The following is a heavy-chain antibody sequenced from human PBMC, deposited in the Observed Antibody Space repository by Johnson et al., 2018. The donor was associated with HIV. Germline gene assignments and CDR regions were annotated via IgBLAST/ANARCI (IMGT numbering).Heavy chain of an antibody. D-gene: IGHD6-6*01. CDR1: GFTFDAYG. Sequence: VQLVESGGGVVRPGGSLRLFCAASGFTFDAYGMRWVRQPPGKGLAWVSGINWNGGSTAYGDSVKGRFTISRDNAKNSLYLQMNSLRAEDTALYFCARDGRGEQLVDQGDAFDIWGQGTMVTVSS. J-gene: IGHJ3*02. V-gene: IGHV3-20*04. CDR2: INWNGGST. CDR3: ARDGRGEQLVDQGDAFDI.